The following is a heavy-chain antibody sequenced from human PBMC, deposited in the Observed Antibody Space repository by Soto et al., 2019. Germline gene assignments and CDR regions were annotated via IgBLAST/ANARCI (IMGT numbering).Heavy chain of an antibody. CDR1: GGSISSYY. V-gene: IGHV4-59*01. J-gene: IGHJ4*02. CDR3: ARGSTYYYDSSGYYYQYYFDY. Sequence: SDTLSLTCTVSGGSISSYYWSWIRQPPGKGLEWIGYIYYSGSTNYNPSLKSRVTISVDTSKNQFSLKLSSVTAADTAVYYCARGSTYYYDSSGYYYQYYFDYWGQGTLVTVSS. CDR2: IYYSGST. D-gene: IGHD3-22*01.